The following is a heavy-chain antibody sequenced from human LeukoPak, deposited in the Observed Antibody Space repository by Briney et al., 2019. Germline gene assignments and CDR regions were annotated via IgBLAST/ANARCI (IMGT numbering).Heavy chain of an antibody. CDR2: ISGSGGST. V-gene: IGHV3-23*01. J-gene: IGHJ4*02. Sequence: GGSLRLSCAASGFTFSSYAMSWVRQAPGKGLEWVSAISGSGGSTYYADSVKGRFTISRDNSKNTLYLQMNSRRAEDTAVYYCADYYESSGYYFDYWGQGTLVTVSS. CDR3: ADYYESSGYYFDY. D-gene: IGHD3-22*01. CDR1: GFTFSSYA.